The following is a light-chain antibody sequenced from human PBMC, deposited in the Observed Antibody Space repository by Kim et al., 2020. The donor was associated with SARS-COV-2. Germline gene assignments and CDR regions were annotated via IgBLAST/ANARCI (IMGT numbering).Light chain of an antibody. CDR3: QQRSNWPPRLT. Sequence: EIVLTQSPATLSLSPGERVTLSCRASQSVSSYLAWYQQKPGQAPRLLIYDASNRATGIPARCSGSGSGTDFTLTISSLEPEDFAVYYCQQRSNWPPRLTFGGGTKLEIK. CDR2: DAS. V-gene: IGKV3-11*01. J-gene: IGKJ4*01. CDR1: QSVSSY.